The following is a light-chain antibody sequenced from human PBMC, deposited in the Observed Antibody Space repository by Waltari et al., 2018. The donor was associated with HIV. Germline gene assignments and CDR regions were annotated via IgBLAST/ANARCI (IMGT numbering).Light chain of an antibody. CDR2: DVS. CDR1: SSDVGGYNY. CDR3: CSYAGSYPVV. J-gene: IGLJ2*01. Sequence: QSALTQPRSVSGSPGQSVTISCTGTSSDVGGYNYVSWYQQHPGKAPKLMIYDVSKRPSGVPYRFSGSKSGNTASLTISGLQAEDEADFYCCSYAGSYPVVFGGGTKLTVL. V-gene: IGLV2-11*01.